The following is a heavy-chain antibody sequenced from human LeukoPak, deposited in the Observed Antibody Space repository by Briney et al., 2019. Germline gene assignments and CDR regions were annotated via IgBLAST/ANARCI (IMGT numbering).Heavy chain of an antibody. CDR3: AVAGGCSSTRCSIWLRFDP. J-gene: IGHJ5*02. CDR1: GFTFSGSA. Sequence: GGSLKLSCAASGFTFSGSAMHCVRQTSGKGLEWVGRIRSKASSYATAYAASVKGRFTISRDDSKNTAYLQMNSLKTEDTAVYYCAVAGGCSSTRCSIWLRFDPWGQGTLLTVSS. CDR2: IRSKASSYAT. D-gene: IGHD2-2*01. V-gene: IGHV3-73*01.